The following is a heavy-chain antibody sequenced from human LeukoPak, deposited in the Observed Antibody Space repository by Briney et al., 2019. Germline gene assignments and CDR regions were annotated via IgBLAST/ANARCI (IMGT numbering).Heavy chain of an antibody. Sequence: PGGSLRLSCAASGFTFSSYSMNWVRQAPGKGLEWVANIKQDGSEEYYVDSVKGRFTISRDNAKNSLYLQMNSLRAEDTAVYYCARVDTAMVFSDYWGLGTLVTVSS. CDR2: IKQDGSEE. V-gene: IGHV3-7*03. D-gene: IGHD5-18*01. J-gene: IGHJ4*02. CDR3: ARVDTAMVFSDY. CDR1: GFTFSSYS.